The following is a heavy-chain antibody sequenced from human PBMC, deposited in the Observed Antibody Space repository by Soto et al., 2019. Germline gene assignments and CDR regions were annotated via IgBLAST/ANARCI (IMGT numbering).Heavy chain of an antibody. CDR1: GYTFTGYY. D-gene: IGHD3-3*01. Sequence: ASVKVSCKASGYTFTGYYMHWVRQAPGQGLEWMGWINPNSGGTNFAQKFQGWVTMTRDTSISTAYMELSRLRSDDTAVYYCAREKKRYDFWSGSPLYYYYGMDVWGQGTTVTVSS. CDR2: INPNSGGT. V-gene: IGHV1-2*04. J-gene: IGHJ6*02. CDR3: AREKKRYDFWSGSPLYYYYGMDV.